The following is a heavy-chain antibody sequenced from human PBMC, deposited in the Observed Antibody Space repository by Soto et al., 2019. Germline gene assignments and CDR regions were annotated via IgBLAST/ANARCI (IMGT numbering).Heavy chain of an antibody. D-gene: IGHD6-6*01. CDR3: XXXXSIAAINWXXP. Sequence: EVQLVESGGGLVQPGRSLRLSCAASGFTFDDYAMHWVRQAPGKGLEWVSGISWNSGSIGYADSVKGRFTISRDNAKNSLYLQMNXLXAEXXXXXXXXXXXSIAAINWXXP. J-gene: IGHJ5*02. CDR2: ISWNSGSI. V-gene: IGHV3-9*01. CDR1: GFTFDDYA.